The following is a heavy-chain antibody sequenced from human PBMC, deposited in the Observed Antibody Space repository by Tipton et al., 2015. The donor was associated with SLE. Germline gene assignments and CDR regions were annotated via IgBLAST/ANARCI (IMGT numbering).Heavy chain of an antibody. D-gene: IGHD6-13*01. J-gene: IGHJ6*02. V-gene: IGHV4-59*11. Sequence: TLSLTCSVSGGSISSHYWSWIRQPPGKGLEWIGHISYSGSTNYNPSLKSRVTISVDTSKNQFSLKLSSVTAADTAVYYCARGDSSSWPYYYYYDMDVWGQGTTVTVSS. CDR2: ISYSGST. CDR1: GGSISSHY. CDR3: ARGDSSSWPYYYYYDMDV.